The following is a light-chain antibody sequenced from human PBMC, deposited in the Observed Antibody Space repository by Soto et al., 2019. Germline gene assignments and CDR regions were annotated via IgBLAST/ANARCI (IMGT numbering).Light chain of an antibody. J-gene: IGKJ3*01. CDR3: QQRSTGVT. Sequence: EIVLTQSPATPSLSPGERATLSCRASQSVGIYLAWYQQKPGQALRLLIYDASKRATGIPARFSGSGSGTDFPLTISSLEPEDYAVYYCQQRSTGVTFGPGTNVDIK. CDR2: DAS. CDR1: QSVGIY. V-gene: IGKV3-11*01.